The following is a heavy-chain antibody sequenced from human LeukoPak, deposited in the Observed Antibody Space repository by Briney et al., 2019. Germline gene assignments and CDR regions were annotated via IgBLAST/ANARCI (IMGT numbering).Heavy chain of an antibody. V-gene: IGHV4-30-4*01. J-gene: IGHJ4*02. CDR1: GCSISNGDYY. CDR3: AREMSCSSTSCYDY. D-gene: IGHD2-2*01. Sequence: PSETLPLTCTVSGCSISNGDYYWSWIRQPPGKGLEWIGYIYYSGSTYYNPSLKRRVTISVDTSKNQFSLKLSTVTAADTAVYLCAREMSCSSTSCYDYWGQGTLVTVSS. CDR2: IYYSGST.